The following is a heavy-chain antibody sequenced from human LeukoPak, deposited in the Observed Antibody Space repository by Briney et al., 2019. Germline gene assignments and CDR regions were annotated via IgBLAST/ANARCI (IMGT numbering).Heavy chain of an antibody. J-gene: IGHJ4*02. V-gene: IGHV5-51*01. Sequence: GDSLKISCQVSGYIFTTYWIAWVRHMPGKDLEWMGIIYPGDSDIRYNPSFMGQVIISADKSINTAYLQWSTLEASDTAIYFCARHADLSSPSDYWGRGTLVTVSS. D-gene: IGHD2-2*01. CDR1: GYIFTTYW. CDR2: IYPGDSDI. CDR3: ARHADLSSPSDY.